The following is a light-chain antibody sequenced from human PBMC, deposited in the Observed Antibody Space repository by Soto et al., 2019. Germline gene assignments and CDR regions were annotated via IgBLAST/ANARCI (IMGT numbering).Light chain of an antibody. CDR3: MQGTHWPYT. Sequence: DVVMPQSPLSLPVTLGQPASISCRSTQSLVHSDGNTHLNWFQQRPGQSPRRLICKVSNRDSGVPDRFSGRASGTDFTLKISRVEAEDVGVYYCMQGTHWPYTFGQGTKLEIK. CDR1: QSLVHSDGNTH. CDR2: KVS. J-gene: IGKJ2*01. V-gene: IGKV2-30*02.